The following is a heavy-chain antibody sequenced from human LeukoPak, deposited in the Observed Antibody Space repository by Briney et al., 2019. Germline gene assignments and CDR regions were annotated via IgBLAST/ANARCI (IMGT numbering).Heavy chain of an antibody. CDR1: GGSFSGYY. CDR2: INHSGST. D-gene: IGHD3-3*01. Sequence: PSETLSLTRAVYGGSFSGYYWSWIRQPPGKGLEWIGEINHSGSTNYNPSLKSRVTISVDTSKNQFSLKLSSVTAADTAVYYCARGQYYDFWSGYSPEFDYWGQGTLVTVSS. CDR3: ARGQYYDFWSGYSPEFDY. V-gene: IGHV4-34*01. J-gene: IGHJ4*02.